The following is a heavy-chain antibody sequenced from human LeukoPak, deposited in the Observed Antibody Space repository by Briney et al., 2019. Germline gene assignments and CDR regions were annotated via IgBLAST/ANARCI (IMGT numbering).Heavy chain of an antibody. V-gene: IGHV4-4*02. CDR1: GGSISTNNW. CDR3: AKSGDYLWDY. D-gene: IGHD3-16*01. Sequence: SGTLSLTCAVSGGSISTNNWWSWVRQPPGKGLEWIGEIYHTGSTNYSPSLRSRVTMSIDKSTNRFSLNLNSVTAADTAVYYCAKSGDYLWDYWGQGTLVTVSS. J-gene: IGHJ4*02. CDR2: IYHTGST.